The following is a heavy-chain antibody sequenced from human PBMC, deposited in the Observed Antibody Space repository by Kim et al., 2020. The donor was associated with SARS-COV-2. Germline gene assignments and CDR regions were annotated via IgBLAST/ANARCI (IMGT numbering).Heavy chain of an antibody. J-gene: IGHJ4*02. CDR2: INPSGGST. CDR3: AREGGNSAVDY. CDR1: GYTFTSYY. D-gene: IGHD2-21*02. Sequence: ASVKVSCKSSGYTFTSYYIHWVRQAPGQGLEWMGIINPSGGSTSYAQKFQGRVTMTRDTSTSTVYMELSSLRSEDTAVYYCAREGGNSAVDYWGQGTLVTVSS. V-gene: IGHV1-46*01.